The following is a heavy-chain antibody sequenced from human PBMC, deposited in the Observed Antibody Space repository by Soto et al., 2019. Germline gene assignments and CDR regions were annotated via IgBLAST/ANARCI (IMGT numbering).Heavy chain of an antibody. D-gene: IGHD6-13*01. V-gene: IGHV1-2*02. J-gene: IGHJ4*02. CDR1: GYTFTAYF. CDR3: ARGGSSLSVDFNX. Sequence: VSVKVSCKASGYTFTAYFLHWARQAPGQGLEWMGWINPNNGGTNHAQKFQGRVTMTRDTSISTANMELSRLRSDDTAVYYCARGGSSLSVDFNXWGQGTMVTVSX. CDR2: INPNNGGT.